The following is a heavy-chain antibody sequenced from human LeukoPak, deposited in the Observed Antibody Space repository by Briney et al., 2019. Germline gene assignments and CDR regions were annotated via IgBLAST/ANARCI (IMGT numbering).Heavy chain of an antibody. D-gene: IGHD3-10*01. CDR2: ISDSGGST. J-gene: IGHJ6*02. CDR1: GFSFSSSA. CDR3: AGDGGYYYGSGRPYYGMDV. Sequence: GGSLRLSCAASGFSFSSSAMSWVRQAPGKGLEWVSVISDSGGSTYYADSVKGRFTISRDNSKNTLYLQMNSLRAEDTAVYYCAGDGGYYYGSGRPYYGMDVWGQGTTVTVSS. V-gene: IGHV3-23*01.